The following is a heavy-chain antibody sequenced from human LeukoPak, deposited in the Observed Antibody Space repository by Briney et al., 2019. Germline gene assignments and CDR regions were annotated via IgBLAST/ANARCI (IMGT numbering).Heavy chain of an antibody. J-gene: IGHJ4*02. CDR1: GYTFTSYG. V-gene: IGHV1-18*01. Sequence: ASVKVSCKASGYTFTSYGISWVRQAPGQGLEWMGWISAYNGNTNYAQKLQGRVTMTTDTSTSTAYMELRSLRSDDTAVYYCARERMITFGGVIVGTNLVDYWGQGTLVTVSS. CDR3: ARERMITFGGVIVGTNLVDY. D-gene: IGHD3-16*02. CDR2: ISAYNGNT.